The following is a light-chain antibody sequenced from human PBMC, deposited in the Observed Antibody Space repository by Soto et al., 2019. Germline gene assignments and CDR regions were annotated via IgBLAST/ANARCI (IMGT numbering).Light chain of an antibody. CDR3: QQYNSYWT. Sequence: DIQMTQSPSTLSASVGDRVIITCRASQSISRWLAWFRQKPGKAPKLLIYDASILENGVPFRFSGRGSGTEFTLTISRLQPDDSATYYCQQYNSYWTFGQGTKVDIK. V-gene: IGKV1-5*01. CDR1: QSISRW. CDR2: DAS. J-gene: IGKJ1*01.